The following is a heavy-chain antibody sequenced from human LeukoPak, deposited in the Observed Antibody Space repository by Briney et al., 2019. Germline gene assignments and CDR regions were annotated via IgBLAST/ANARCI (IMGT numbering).Heavy chain of an antibody. CDR3: ARTHGDYRYFDY. J-gene: IGHJ4*02. CDR2: INPIFGTA. V-gene: IGHV1-69*05. Sequence: SVKVSCKASGGTFSSYAISWVRQAPGQGLEWVGGINPIFGTANYAQKFQGRVTITTDESTSTAYMELSSLRSEYTAVYYCARTHGDYRYFDYWGQGTLVTVSS. D-gene: IGHD4-17*01. CDR1: GGTFSSYA.